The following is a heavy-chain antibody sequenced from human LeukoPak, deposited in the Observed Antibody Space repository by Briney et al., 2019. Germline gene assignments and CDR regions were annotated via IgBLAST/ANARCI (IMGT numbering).Heavy chain of an antibody. V-gene: IGHV4-34*01. Sequence: PSETLSLTCAVYGGSFSGYYWSWIRQPPGKGLEWIGEINHSGSTNYNPSLKSRVTISVDTSKNQFSLKLSSVTAADTAVYYCARGLLVTTIFGVVTHDAFDIWGQGTMVTVSS. CDR2: INHSGST. CDR3: ARGLLVTTIFGVVTHDAFDI. CDR1: GGSFSGYY. D-gene: IGHD3-3*01. J-gene: IGHJ3*02.